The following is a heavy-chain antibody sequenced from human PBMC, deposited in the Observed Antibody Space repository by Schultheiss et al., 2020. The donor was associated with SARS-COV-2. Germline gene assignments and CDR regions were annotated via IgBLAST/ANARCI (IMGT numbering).Heavy chain of an antibody. D-gene: IGHD3-22*01. Sequence: GESLKISCTDSRFTFSRDGMHWVRQAPGKGLEWVAVIWYDGSNKYYADSVKGRFTISRDNSKNTLYLQMNSLRAEDTAVYYCARDRVSQYYYGMDVWGQGTTVTVSS. J-gene: IGHJ6*02. CDR2: IWYDGSNK. CDR1: RFTFSRDG. V-gene: IGHV3-33*08. CDR3: ARDRVSQYYYGMDV.